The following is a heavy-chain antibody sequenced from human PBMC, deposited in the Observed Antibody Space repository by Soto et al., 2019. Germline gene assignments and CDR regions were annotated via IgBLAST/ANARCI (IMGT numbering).Heavy chain of an antibody. CDR2: IYYSGST. V-gene: IGHV4-31*03. CDR3: AREPTKGELLPRPDY. Sequence: LTCTVSGGSISSGGYYWSWIRQHPGKGLEWIGYIYYSGSTYYNPSLKSRVTISVDTSKNQFSLKLSSVTAADTAVYYCAREPTKGELLPRPDYRGQGTLVTVSS. CDR1: GGSISSGGYY. J-gene: IGHJ4*02. D-gene: IGHD3-10*01.